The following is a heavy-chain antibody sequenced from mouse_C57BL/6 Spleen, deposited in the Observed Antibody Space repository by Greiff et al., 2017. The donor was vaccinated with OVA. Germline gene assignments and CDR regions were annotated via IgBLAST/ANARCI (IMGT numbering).Heavy chain of an antibody. CDR2: ISSGGDYI. Sequence: EVQRVESGEGLVKPGGSLKLSCAASGFTFSSYAMSWVRQTPEKRLEWVAYISSGGDYIYYADTVKGRFTISRDNARNTLYLQMSSLKSEDTAMYYCTRDRKDYGNYDGVMDYWGQGTSVTVSS. CDR3: TRDRKDYGNYDGVMDY. V-gene: IGHV5-9-1*02. CDR1: GFTFSSYA. J-gene: IGHJ4*01. D-gene: IGHD2-1*01.